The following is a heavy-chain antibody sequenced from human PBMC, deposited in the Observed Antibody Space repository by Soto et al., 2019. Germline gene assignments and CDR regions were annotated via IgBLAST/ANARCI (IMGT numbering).Heavy chain of an antibody. CDR3: AHAMNYNLVRGVIYY. V-gene: IGHV2-5*02. CDR2: IYWDDDK. D-gene: IGHD3-10*01. Sequence: QITLKESGPTLVKPTQTLTLTCTFSGFSLSTSGVGVGWIRQPPGKALEWLALIYWDDDKRYSPSLKSRLTITKDTSKNQVVLTMTNMDPVDTATDYCAHAMNYNLVRGVIYYWGQGTLVTVSS. CDR1: GFSLSTSGVG. J-gene: IGHJ4*02.